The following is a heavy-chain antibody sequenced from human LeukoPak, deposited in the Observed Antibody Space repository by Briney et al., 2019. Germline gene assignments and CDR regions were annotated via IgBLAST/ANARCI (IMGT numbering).Heavy chain of an antibody. CDR2: IIPIFGTA. V-gene: IGHV1-69*06. CDR3: AAKATDIVVVSAIDY. D-gene: IGHD2-2*01. Sequence: ASVKVSCKASGGTFSSYAISWVRQAPGQGLDWMGGIIPIFGTANYAQKFQGRVTITADKSTSTAYMELSSLKSEDPACYSWAAKATDIVVVSAIDYWGQGTLVTVSS. CDR1: GGTFSSYA. J-gene: IGHJ4*02.